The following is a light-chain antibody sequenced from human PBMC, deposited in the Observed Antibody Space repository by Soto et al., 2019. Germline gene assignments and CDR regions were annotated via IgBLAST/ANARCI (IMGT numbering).Light chain of an antibody. V-gene: IGKV3-20*01. J-gene: IGKJ3*01. Sequence: EIVLTQSPGTLSLSPGERATLSCRASQSVSSNYLAWYQQKPGQAPRLLIYGASSRATGIPDRFSGSGYGTDFTLTISRLEPEDFAVYYCQQYGSSPPLFTFGPGTKVDIK. CDR1: QSVSSNY. CDR3: QQYGSSPPLFT. CDR2: GAS.